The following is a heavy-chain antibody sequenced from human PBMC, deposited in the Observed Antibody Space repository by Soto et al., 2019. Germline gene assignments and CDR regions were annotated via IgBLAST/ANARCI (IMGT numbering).Heavy chain of an antibody. Sequence: PGGSLRLSCAASGFKFSDYSMNWVRQAPGMGLEWVSSVGSSATYLYADSVKGRFTISRDNAKNSLYLQMNSLRAEDTAVYYCACERYVNLRDLLSFPTQRSSDL. CDR2: VGSSATYL. CDR1: GFKFSDYS. D-gene: IGHD2-15*01. V-gene: IGHV3-21*01. J-gene: IGHJ2*01. CDR3: ACERYVNLRDLLSFPTQRSSDL.